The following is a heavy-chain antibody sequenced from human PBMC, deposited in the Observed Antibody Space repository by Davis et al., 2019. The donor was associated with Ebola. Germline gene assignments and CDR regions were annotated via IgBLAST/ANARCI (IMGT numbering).Heavy chain of an antibody. Sequence: GSLRLSCTVSGASISSHYWSWIRQSPGKGLEWIGHIYYDVNTKYSPSLKSRVTISSDTSKNQFSLKLTSVTAADTAVYYCARGRDGYNFGFDYWGQGTLVTVSS. D-gene: IGHD5-24*01. J-gene: IGHJ4*02. V-gene: IGHV4-59*11. CDR3: ARGRDGYNFGFDY. CDR1: GASISSHY. CDR2: IYYDVNT.